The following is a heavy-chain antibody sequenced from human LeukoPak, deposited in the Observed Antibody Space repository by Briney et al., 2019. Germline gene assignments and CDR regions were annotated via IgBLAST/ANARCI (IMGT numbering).Heavy chain of an antibody. J-gene: IGHJ4*02. V-gene: IGHV3-7*01. D-gene: IGHD3-9*01. CDR3: ARARPGYFDWGGYFDY. Sequence: PGGSLRLSCAASGFTFSSYWMSWVRQAPGKGLEWVANIKQDGSEKYYVDSVKGRYTISRDNAKNSLYLQMNGLRAEDTAVYYCARARPGYFDWGGYFDYWGQGTLVTVSS. CDR1: GFTFSSYW. CDR2: IKQDGSEK.